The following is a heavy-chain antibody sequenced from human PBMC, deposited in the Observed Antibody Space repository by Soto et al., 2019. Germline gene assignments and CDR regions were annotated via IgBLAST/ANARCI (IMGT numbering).Heavy chain of an antibody. D-gene: IGHD3-16*02. CDR1: GYTFTSYY. Sequence: ASVKVSCKASGYTFTSYYMHWVRQAPGQGLEWMGIINPSGGSTSYAQKFQGRVTMTRDTSTSTVYMELSSLRSEDTAVYYCASPGHLTFGGFIALDYGGKGTLVTVSS. V-gene: IGHV1-46*03. J-gene: IGHJ4*02. CDR3: ASPGHLTFGGFIALDY. CDR2: INPSGGST.